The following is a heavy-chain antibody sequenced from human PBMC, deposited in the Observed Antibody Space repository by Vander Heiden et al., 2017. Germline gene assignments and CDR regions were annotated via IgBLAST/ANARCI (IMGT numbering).Heavy chain of an antibody. D-gene: IGHD3-3*01. V-gene: IGHV1-69*01. Sequence: SWVRQAPGQGLEWMGGIIPIFGTANYAQKFQGRVTITADESTSTAYMELSSLRSEDTAVYYCARVGELLRFLESWFDPWGQGTLVTVSS. J-gene: IGHJ5*02. CDR3: ARVGELLRFLESWFDP. CDR2: IIPIFGTA.